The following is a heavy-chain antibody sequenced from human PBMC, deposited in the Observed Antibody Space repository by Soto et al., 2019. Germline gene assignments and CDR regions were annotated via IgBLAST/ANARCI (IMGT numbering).Heavy chain of an antibody. CDR2: ISSSSSYI. CDR1: GFTFSRYS. CDR3: ARTPSPSIVATIRGQDAFDI. D-gene: IGHD5-12*01. V-gene: IGHV3-21*01. Sequence: EVQLVESGGGLVKPGGSLRLSCAASGFTFSRYSMNWVRQAPGKGLEWVSSISSSSSYIYYADSLKGRFTISRDKAKNSMYLQMNSLRAKDTAVDYWARTPSPSIVATIRGQDAFDIWGQGTMVTVSS. J-gene: IGHJ3*02.